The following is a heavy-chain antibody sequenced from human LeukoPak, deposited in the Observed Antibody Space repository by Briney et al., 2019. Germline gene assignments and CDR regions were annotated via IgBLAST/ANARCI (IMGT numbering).Heavy chain of an antibody. Sequence: ASVKVSCKASGYTFTSYGISWVRQAPGQGLEWMGWISAYNGNTNYAQKLQGRVTMTTDTSTSTAYMELRSLRSDDTAVYYCARGRITIFGVVIIKGGPFDYWGQGTLVTVSS. V-gene: IGHV1-18*01. CDR1: GYTFTSYG. CDR3: ARGRITIFGVVIIKGGPFDY. J-gene: IGHJ4*02. CDR2: ISAYNGNT. D-gene: IGHD3-3*01.